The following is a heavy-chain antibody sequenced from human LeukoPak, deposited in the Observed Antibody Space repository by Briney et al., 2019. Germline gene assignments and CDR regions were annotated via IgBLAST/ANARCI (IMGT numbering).Heavy chain of an antibody. Sequence: SQTLSLTCTASGGSISSGNYYWSWIRQPAGKGLEWIGRIYTSGSTNYNPSLKSRVTISVDTSKNQFSLKLSSVTAADTAVYYCARSQPYCSSTSCYPPPIYYYYAMDVWGQGTTVTVSS. CDR2: IYTSGST. J-gene: IGHJ6*02. CDR3: ARSQPYCSSTSCYPPPIYYYYAMDV. V-gene: IGHV4-61*02. CDR1: GGSISSGNYY. D-gene: IGHD2-2*01.